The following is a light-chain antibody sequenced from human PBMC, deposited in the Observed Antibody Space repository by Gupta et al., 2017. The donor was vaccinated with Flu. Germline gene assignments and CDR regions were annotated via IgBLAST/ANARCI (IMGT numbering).Light chain of an antibody. CDR1: QSVSSSY. CDR2: GAS. Sequence: VLTQSPGTLSLSPGERATLSCRASQSVSSSYLAWYQQKPGQAPRLLIYGASSRATGIPDRFSGSGSGTDFTLTISRLEPEDFAVYYCQQYGSSPKTFGQGTKVEIK. V-gene: IGKV3-20*01. CDR3: QQYGSSPKT. J-gene: IGKJ1*01.